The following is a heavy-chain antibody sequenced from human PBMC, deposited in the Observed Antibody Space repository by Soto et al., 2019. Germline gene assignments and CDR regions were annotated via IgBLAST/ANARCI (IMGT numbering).Heavy chain of an antibody. CDR1: GFSFSDHY. CDR3: ARTIMYSAPHYFDY. Sequence: EVQLVESGGGLVQPGGSLRLSCAASGFSFSDHYMEWVRQAPGKGLEWVGRIRNKANSYTTQYAAAVRGRFTLSRDDSTNSLFLQMNSLKTEDTAIYYCARTIMYSAPHYFDYSGQGTLVTVSS. J-gene: IGHJ4*02. D-gene: IGHD1-26*01. V-gene: IGHV3-72*01. CDR2: IRNKANSYTT.